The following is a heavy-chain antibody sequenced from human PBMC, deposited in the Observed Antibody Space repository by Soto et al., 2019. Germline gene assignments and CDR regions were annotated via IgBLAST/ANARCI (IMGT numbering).Heavy chain of an antibody. CDR1: GYTFSTYA. Sequence: QVQLVQSGAEVKKPGASVRVSCKASGYTFSTYALHWVRQAPGQRLEWMGWINAGNGNTKYSQTFQGRVTFTSDTSASTAYMELSSLRSEDTAVFCCASPSYGSRNFYWGEGTLVTVSS. D-gene: IGHD3-10*01. CDR2: INAGNGNT. CDR3: ASPSYGSRNFY. J-gene: IGHJ4*02. V-gene: IGHV1-3*01.